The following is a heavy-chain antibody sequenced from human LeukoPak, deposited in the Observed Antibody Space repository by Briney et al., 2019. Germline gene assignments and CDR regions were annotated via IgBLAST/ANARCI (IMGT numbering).Heavy chain of an antibody. CDR3: ARDLSGYDYYFDY. Sequence: SSETLSFTCTVSGGSISSGGYYWSWIRQHPGKGLEWIGYIYYSGSTYYNPSLKSRVTISVDTSKNQFSLKLSSVTAADTAVYYCARDLSGYDYYFDYWGQGTLVTVSS. D-gene: IGHD5-12*01. V-gene: IGHV4-31*03. CDR1: GGSISSGGYY. J-gene: IGHJ4*02. CDR2: IYYSGST.